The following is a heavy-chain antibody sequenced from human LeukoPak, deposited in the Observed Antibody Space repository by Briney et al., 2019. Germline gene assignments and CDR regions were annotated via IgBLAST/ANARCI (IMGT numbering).Heavy chain of an antibody. CDR3: ARDLYYYGSGSFPGY. V-gene: IGHV3-11*04. J-gene: IGHJ4*02. CDR1: GFTFSDYY. D-gene: IGHD3-10*01. Sequence: PGGSLRLSCAASGFTFSDYYMSWIRQAPGKGLEWVSYISSSGSTIYYADSVKGRFTISRDNAKNSLYLQMSSLRAEDTAVYYCARDLYYYGSGSFPGYWGQGTLVTVSS. CDR2: ISSSGSTI.